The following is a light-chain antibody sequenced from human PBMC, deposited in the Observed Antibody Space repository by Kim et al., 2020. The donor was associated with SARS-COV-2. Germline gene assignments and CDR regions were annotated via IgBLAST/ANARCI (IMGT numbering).Light chain of an antibody. CDR1: EGGSSSH. Sequence: LSPGERATLSCRAREGGSSSHLARYQQKPGQAPRLLIYGASSRATGIPDRFSGSGSGTDFTLTISRLEPEDFAVYYCQQYGSSPYTFGQGTKLEI. CDR2: GAS. J-gene: IGKJ2*01. CDR3: QQYGSSPYT. V-gene: IGKV3-20*01.